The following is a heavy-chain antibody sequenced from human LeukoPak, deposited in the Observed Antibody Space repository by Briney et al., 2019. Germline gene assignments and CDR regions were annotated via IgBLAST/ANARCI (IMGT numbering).Heavy chain of an antibody. CDR3: AKRDFYDGSGYYDY. D-gene: IGHD3-22*01. Sequence: GGSLRLSCAASGFTFSSYAMSWVRQAPGKGLEWVSAISGSGGSTYYADSVKGRFTISRDNSKNTLYLQMNSLGAEDTAVYYCAKRDFYDGSGYYDYWGQGTLVTASS. CDR1: GFTFSSYA. J-gene: IGHJ4*02. CDR2: ISGSGGST. V-gene: IGHV3-23*01.